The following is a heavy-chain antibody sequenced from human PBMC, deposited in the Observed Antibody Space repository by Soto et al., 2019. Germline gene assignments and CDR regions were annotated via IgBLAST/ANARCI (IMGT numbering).Heavy chain of an antibody. CDR2: VSYDGSSK. Sequence: QVQLVESGGGVVQPGRSLRLSCAASGFTFSSYGMHWVRQAPGKGLEWVAVVSYDGSSKSYADSVRGRFTISRDNSKNTLYLQMNSLRAEDTAVYYCAKGHFNAHAAFDIWGQGTMVTVSS. J-gene: IGHJ3*02. CDR3: AKGHFNAHAAFDI. CDR1: GFTFSSYG. V-gene: IGHV3-30*18.